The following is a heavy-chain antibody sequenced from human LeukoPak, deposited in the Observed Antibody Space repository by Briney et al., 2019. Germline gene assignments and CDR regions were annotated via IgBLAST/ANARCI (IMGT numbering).Heavy chain of an antibody. D-gene: IGHD6-13*01. CDR3: ARVSSSWYYFDY. J-gene: IGHJ4*02. V-gene: IGHV3-21*01. CDR1: GFTFSSYS. CDR2: ISSSSSYI. Sequence: GGSLRLSCAASGFTFSSYSMNWVRQAPGKGLEWVSSISSSSSYIYYADSVKGRFTISRDNAKNSLYLQMNSLRAEDTAVYYCARVSSSWYYFDYWGQGTLVTVSS.